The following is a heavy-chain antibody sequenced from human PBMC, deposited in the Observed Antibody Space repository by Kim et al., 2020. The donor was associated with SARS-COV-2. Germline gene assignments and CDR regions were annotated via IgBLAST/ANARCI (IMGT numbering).Heavy chain of an antibody. CDR3: ARGYRGITIFGVVTKGYYYYMNG. D-gene: IGHD3-3*01. J-gene: IGHJ6*03. V-gene: IGHV4-34*01. CDR2: INHSGST. CDR1: GGSFSGYY. Sequence: SETLSLTCAVYGGSFSGYYWSWIRQPPGKGLEWIGEINHSGSTNYNPSLKSRVTISVDTSKNQFSLKLSSVTAADTAVYYCARGYRGITIFGVVTKGYYYYMNGWGKRTTVTVSS.